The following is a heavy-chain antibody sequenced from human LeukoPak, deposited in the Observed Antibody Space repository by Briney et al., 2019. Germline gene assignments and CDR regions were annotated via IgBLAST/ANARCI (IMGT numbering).Heavy chain of an antibody. CDR1: GGTVSSYA. Sequence: GSSGKASCKASGGTVSSYAISCGRQAPGQGHEWSGGGIPNSGTANYARKFRGRATIHAAESTSTAYMELSRLRSEETAVYSCASDTRTGTTSYSGMDVWGKGTTVTVSS. CDR3: ASDTRTGTTSYSGMDV. V-gene: IGHV1-69*01. CDR2: GIPNSGTA. D-gene: IGHD1-1*01. J-gene: IGHJ6*04.